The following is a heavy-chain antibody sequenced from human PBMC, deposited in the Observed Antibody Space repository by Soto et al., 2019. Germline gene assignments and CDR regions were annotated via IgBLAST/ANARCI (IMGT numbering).Heavy chain of an antibody. V-gene: IGHV3-7*01. D-gene: IGHD2-15*01. J-gene: IGHJ4*02. Sequence: GGSLRLSCAASGFAFRSYWMSWVRQAPGKGLEWVANINQDGRETYYVDSVRGRFIISRDNAENSLYLQMSSLRAEDTALYYCARDGVAAGLYLDNWGQGTQVTV. CDR3: ARDGVAAGLYLDN. CDR2: INQDGRET. CDR1: GFAFRSYW.